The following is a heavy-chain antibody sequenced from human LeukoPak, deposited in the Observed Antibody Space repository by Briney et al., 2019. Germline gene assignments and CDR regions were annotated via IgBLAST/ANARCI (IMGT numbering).Heavy chain of an antibody. J-gene: IGHJ3*02. CDR1: GGSISSYY. D-gene: IGHD5-12*01. V-gene: IGHV4-59*01. CDR3: ARMLAGYGAFDI. Sequence: SETLSLTCTVAGGSISSYYWSLIRQPPGKGLEWIGYIYYSGSTNYNPSLKSRVTISVDTSKNQFSLKLSSVTAADTAVYYCARMLAGYGAFDIWGQGTMVTVSS. CDR2: IYYSGST.